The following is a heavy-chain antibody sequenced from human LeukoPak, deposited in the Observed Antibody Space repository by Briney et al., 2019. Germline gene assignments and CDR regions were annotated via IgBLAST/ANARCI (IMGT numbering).Heavy chain of an antibody. D-gene: IGHD6-13*01. V-gene: IGHV1-69*01. CDR2: IIPIFGTA. J-gene: IGHJ4*02. CDR1: GGAFSSYA. CDR3: AREGSSWYKY. Sequence: SVKVSCKASGGAFSSYAISWVRQAPGQGLEWMGGIIPIFGTANYAQRFQGRVTITADESTSTAYMELSSLRSEDTAVYYCAREGSSWYKYWGQGTLVTVSS.